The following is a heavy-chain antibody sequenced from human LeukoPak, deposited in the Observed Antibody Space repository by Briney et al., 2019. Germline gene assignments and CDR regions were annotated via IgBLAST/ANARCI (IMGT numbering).Heavy chain of an antibody. V-gene: IGHV3-23*01. D-gene: IGHD3-22*01. CDR3: AKDRVPNYYYDSSGYYYFDY. CDR1: GFTFRSYA. CDR2: ISGSGGST. Sequence: TGGSLRLSCAASGFTFRSYAMSWGRQAPGEGGGWVSAISGSGGSTYYADSVKGGFTISRENAKNTLYMKINSERGEGTAVYYCAKDRVPNYYYDSSGYYYFDYWGQGTLVTVSS. J-gene: IGHJ4*02.